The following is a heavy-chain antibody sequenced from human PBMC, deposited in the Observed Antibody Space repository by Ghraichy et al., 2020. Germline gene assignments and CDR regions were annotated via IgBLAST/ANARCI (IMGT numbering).Heavy chain of an antibody. D-gene: IGHD3-10*01. J-gene: IGHJ2*01. CDR3: ARYGGSGVWYFDL. CDR2: ISHSGST. Sequence: SETLSLTCAVYGGSFSGYYWTWIRQPPGKGLEWIGEISHSGSTNYNPSLKSRVSISLDTSKNQFSLKLSSVTAADTALYYCARYGGSGVWYFDLWGRGTQVAVSS. CDR1: GGSFSGYY. V-gene: IGHV4-34*01.